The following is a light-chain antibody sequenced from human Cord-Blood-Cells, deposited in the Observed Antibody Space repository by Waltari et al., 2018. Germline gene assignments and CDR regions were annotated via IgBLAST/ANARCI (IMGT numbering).Light chain of an antibody. CDR1: QSVSSN. Sequence: EIVMTQSPATLSVSPGERANLSCRASQSVSSNVAWYQQKPGQAPRRLIYGASTRATGIPARFSGSGSGTEFTLTISSLQSEDFAVYYCQQYNNWPYTFGQGTKLEIK. CDR3: QQYNNWPYT. CDR2: GAS. J-gene: IGKJ2*01. V-gene: IGKV3-15*01.